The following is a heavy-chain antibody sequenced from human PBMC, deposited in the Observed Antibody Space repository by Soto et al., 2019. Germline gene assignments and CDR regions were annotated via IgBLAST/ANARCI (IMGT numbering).Heavy chain of an antibody. D-gene: IGHD3-9*01. CDR2: IYYSGST. J-gene: IGHJ4*02. CDR3: ARVMYDILTGYYAHDC. Sequence: SETLSLTCAVSGGSITSGDYYWGWIRQPPGKGLEWITYIYYSGSTYYNPSLKSRVTISVDTSKNQFSLNLSSVTAADTAVYYCARVMYDILTGYYAHDCWGQGTLVTVSS. V-gene: IGHV4-30-4*01. CDR1: GGSITSGDYY.